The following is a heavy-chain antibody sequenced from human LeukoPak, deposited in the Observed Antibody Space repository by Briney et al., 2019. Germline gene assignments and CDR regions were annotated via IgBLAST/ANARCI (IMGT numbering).Heavy chain of an antibody. CDR3: AREMCSSSCSDY. CDR2: ISSSSSYI. CDR1: GFTFSSYS. Sequence: GGSLRLSCAASGFTFSSYSMNWVRQAPGKGLEWVSSISSSSSYIYYADSVKGRFTISRDNSKNTLYLQMNSLRAEDTAVYYCAREMCSSSCSDYWGQGTLVTVSS. J-gene: IGHJ4*02. D-gene: IGHD6-13*01. V-gene: IGHV3-21*01.